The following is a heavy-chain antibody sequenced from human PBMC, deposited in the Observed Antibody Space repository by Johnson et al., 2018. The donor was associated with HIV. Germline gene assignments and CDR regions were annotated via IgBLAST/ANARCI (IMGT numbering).Heavy chain of an antibody. CDR2: ISYDGSNK. CDR1: GFTFTSFA. Sequence: QVQLVESGGGVVQPGTSLRLSCAASGFTFTSFAMHWVRQAPGKGLEWVAVISYDGSNKYYADSVKGRFTISRDNAKNSLYLQMNSLRDEDTAVYYCVTADRGSAWGQGTTVTVSS. CDR3: VTADRGSA. J-gene: IGHJ3*01. V-gene: IGHV3-30*04. D-gene: IGHD1-26*01.